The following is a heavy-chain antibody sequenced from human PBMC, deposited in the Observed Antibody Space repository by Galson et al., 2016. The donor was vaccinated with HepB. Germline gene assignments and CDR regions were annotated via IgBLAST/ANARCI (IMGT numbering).Heavy chain of an antibody. CDR3: AQDRWNQYFHYYGMDV. D-gene: IGHD1-1*01. CDR2: ISGSGGST. J-gene: IGHJ6*02. CDR1: GFTFSSYA. Sequence: SLRLSCAVSGFTFSSYAMNWVRQAPGKGLEWVSGISGSGGSTYYADSVKGRFTISRDNSKNTLYLQMSSLRDEDTAVYYCAQDRWNQYFHYYGMDVWGQGTTVTVSS. V-gene: IGHV3-23*01.